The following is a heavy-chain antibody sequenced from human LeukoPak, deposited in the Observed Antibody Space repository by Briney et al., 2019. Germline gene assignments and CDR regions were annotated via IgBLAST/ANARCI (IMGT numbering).Heavy chain of an antibody. J-gene: IGHJ6*02. CDR1: GFTFSSYV. Sequence: GGSLRLSCETAGFTFSSYVMHWVRRTPGKGLVWVSRISHDGIISYADSVKGRFTISRDNAKNTLILQMNSLRVEDTAVYYCARDLVVPAAIVYYGMDVWGQGTTVTVSS. CDR3: ARDLVVPAAIVYYGMDV. D-gene: IGHD2-2*01. CDR2: ISHDGII. V-gene: IGHV3-74*01.